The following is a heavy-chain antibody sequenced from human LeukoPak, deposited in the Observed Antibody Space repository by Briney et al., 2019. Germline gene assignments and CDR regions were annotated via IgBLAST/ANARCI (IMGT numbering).Heavy chain of an antibody. D-gene: IGHD6-13*01. CDR1: GGSISSSSYY. CDR2: IYYSGST. J-gene: IGHJ3*02. V-gene: IGHV4-39*07. Sequence: SETLSLTCTVSGGSISSSSYYWGWIRQPPGKGLEWIGSIYYSGSTYYNPSLKSRVTISVDTSKNQFSLKLSSVTAADTAVYYCARSIAAARDPFGGPPDKHAFDIWGQGTMVTVSS. CDR3: ARSIAAARDPFGGPPDKHAFDI.